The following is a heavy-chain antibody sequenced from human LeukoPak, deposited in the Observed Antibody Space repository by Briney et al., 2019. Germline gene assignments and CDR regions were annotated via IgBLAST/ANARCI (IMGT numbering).Heavy chain of an antibody. CDR2: IYYSGSA. CDR3: ANLSRYCSSTSCSRSSRWFDP. J-gene: IGHJ5*02. D-gene: IGHD2-2*01. V-gene: IGHV4-31*03. CDR1: GGSISSGGYY. Sequence: PSETLSLTCTVSGGSISSGGYYWSWIRQHPGRGLGWIGYIYYSGSAYYNPSLKSRVTISVDTSKNQFSLTLSSVTAADTAVYYCANLSRYCSSTSCSRSSRWFDPWGQGTLVTVSS.